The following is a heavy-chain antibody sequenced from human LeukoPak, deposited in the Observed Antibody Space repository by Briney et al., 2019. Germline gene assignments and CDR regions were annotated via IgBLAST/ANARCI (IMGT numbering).Heavy chain of an antibody. D-gene: IGHD3-10*01. CDR2: INHSGST. CDR1: GGSFSGYY. CDR3: ARGRMYYYGSGSYLGTQFDY. V-gene: IGHV4-34*01. Sequence: SETLSLTCAVYGGSFSGYYWSWIRQPPGKGLEWIGEINHSGSTNYNPSLKSRVTISVDTSKNQFSLKLSSVTAADTAVYYCARGRMYYYGSGSYLGTQFDYWGQGTLVTVSS. J-gene: IGHJ4*02.